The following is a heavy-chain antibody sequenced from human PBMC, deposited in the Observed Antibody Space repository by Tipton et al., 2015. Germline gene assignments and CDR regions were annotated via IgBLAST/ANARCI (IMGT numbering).Heavy chain of an antibody. CDR2: IYYSGSA. CDR3: ARDLEHGMDV. V-gene: IGHV4-59*01. CDR1: SDSISKYY. J-gene: IGHJ6*02. Sequence: TLSLTCSVSSDSISKYYWSWIRQPPGKGLEWIGYIYYSGSANYNPSLKSRVTISIDTSKNQFSLRLSSVTAADTAVYYCARDLEHGMDVWGQGTTVTVSS. D-gene: IGHD5-24*01.